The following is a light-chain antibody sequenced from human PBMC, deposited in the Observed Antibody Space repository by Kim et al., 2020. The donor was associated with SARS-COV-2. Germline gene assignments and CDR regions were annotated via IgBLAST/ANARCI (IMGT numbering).Light chain of an antibody. J-gene: IGLJ3*02. CDR2: EVS. CDR1: SSDVGGYNY. Sequence: QSALTQPPSASGSPGQSVTISCTGTSSDVGGYNYVSWYQQHPGKAPKLMIYEVSKRPSGVPDRFSGSKSGNTASLTVSGLQAEDEADYYSSSYASSNHWVFGKGPQLTVL. CDR3: SSYASSNHWV. V-gene: IGLV2-8*01.